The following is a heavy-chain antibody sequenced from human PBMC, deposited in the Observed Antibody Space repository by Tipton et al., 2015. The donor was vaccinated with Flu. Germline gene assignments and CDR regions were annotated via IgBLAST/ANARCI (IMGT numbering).Heavy chain of an antibody. D-gene: IGHD2-2*01. J-gene: IGHJ4*02. CDR1: GYRFTNYW. CDR2: IFPGDSDT. Sequence: QLVQSGAEVRKPGESLRISCKASGYRFTNYWIGWVRQMPGKGLEWMGIIFPGDSDTRYSPSFRGHVTISADKSISTTYLQLSSLKASDTAMYYCVRPQVSCGMPAAFFFDDWGQGTLVTVSS. CDR3: VRPQVSCGMPAAFFFDD. V-gene: IGHV5-51*03.